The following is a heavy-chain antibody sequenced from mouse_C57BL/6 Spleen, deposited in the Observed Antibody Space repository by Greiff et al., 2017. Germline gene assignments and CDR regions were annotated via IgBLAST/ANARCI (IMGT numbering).Heavy chain of an antibody. CDR2: IDPETGGT. Sequence: VQLQESGAELVRPGASVTLSCKASGYTFTDYEMHWVKQTPVHGLEWIGAIDPETGGTAYNQKFKGKAILTADKSSSTAYMELRSLTSEDSAVYYCTRTGSAYWGQGTLVTVSA. V-gene: IGHV1-15*01. J-gene: IGHJ3*01. CDR3: TRTGSAY. D-gene: IGHD3-1*01. CDR1: GYTFTDYE.